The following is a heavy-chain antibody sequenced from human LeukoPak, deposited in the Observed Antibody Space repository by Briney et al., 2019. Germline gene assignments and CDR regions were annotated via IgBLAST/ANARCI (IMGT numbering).Heavy chain of an antibody. CDR2: ISGSGGST. CDR3: AKGGSTTGKGGRITMIVVAPYYFDY. D-gene: IGHD3-22*01. J-gene: IGHJ4*02. V-gene: IGHV3-23*01. CDR1: GFTFSSYA. Sequence: GGSLRLSCAASGFTFSSYAMSWVRQAPGKGLEWVSAISGSGGSTYHADSVKGRFTISRDNSKNTLYLQMNSLRAEDTAVYYCAKGGSTTGKGGRITMIVVAPYYFDYWGQGTLVTVSS.